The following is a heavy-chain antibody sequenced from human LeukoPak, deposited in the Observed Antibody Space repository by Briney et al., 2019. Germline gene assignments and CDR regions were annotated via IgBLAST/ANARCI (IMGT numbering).Heavy chain of an antibody. Sequence: KASETLSLTCTVSGGSISNYYGNWIRQPRGKGLEWIGNIYYSGSTNYNPSLKSRVTISVDTSKNQFSLKLSSLTAADTAVYYCARRGANSGSYSHFDLWGRGTLVTVSS. CDR2: IYYSGST. CDR1: GGSISNYY. D-gene: IGHD1-26*01. J-gene: IGHJ2*01. CDR3: ARRGANSGSYSHFDL. V-gene: IGHV4-59*01.